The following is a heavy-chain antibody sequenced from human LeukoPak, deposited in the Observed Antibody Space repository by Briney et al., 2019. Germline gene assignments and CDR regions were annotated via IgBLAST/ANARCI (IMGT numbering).Heavy chain of an antibody. CDR3: AKDLLFPRFGSEY. CDR1: GFTFNNYA. V-gene: IGHV3-23*01. D-gene: IGHD3-10*01. CDR2: ISINGDGT. Sequence: GGSLRLSCAASGFTFNNYALSWVRQAPGKGLEWVSAISINGDGTYYADSVKGRFTISRDNSEDTLYLQMNSLRTEDTAVYYCAKDLLFPRFGSEYWGQGTLVTVSS. J-gene: IGHJ4*02.